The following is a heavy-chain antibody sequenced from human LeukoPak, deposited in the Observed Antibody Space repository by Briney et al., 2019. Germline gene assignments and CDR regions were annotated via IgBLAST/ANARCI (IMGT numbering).Heavy chain of an antibody. J-gene: IGHJ4*02. CDR1: GGSISGHK. CDR3: ARAARRPDGWTGGSYH. Sequence: MSSETLSLTCTVSGGSISGHKGAWIRQPAGKGLEWLGRSDDSGNTNYNPSLESRLTVSIDKSNNQVFMKLNSVTAADTAVYYCARAARRPDGWTGGSYHWGQGIPVTVSS. D-gene: IGHD5-24*01. V-gene: IGHV4-4*07. CDR2: SDDSGNT.